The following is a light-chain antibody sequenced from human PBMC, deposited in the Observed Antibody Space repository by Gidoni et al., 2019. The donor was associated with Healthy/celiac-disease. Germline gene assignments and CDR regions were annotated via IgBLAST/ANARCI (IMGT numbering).Light chain of an antibody. J-gene: IGKJ3*01. Sequence: DIQLTQSPSFLSASVGDRVTITGRASQGISSYLAWYQQKPGKAPNLLIYAASTWQSGVPSRFSGSGSGTEFTLTISSLQPEDFATYYCQQLNSYSFTFGPGTKVDIK. CDR1: QGISSY. CDR2: AAS. V-gene: IGKV1-9*01. CDR3: QQLNSYSFT.